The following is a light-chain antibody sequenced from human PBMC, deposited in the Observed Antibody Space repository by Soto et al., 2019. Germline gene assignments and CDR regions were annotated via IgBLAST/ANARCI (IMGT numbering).Light chain of an antibody. V-gene: IGLV2-14*01. CDR2: EVS. J-gene: IGLJ1*01. CDR3: SSYTSSSKNV. Sequence: QSALTQPASVSGSPGQSITISCTGTSSDVGGYNYVSWYQQHPGKAPKLMIYEVSNRPSGVSNRFSGSKSGNTASLTISGLQAEDEADYYCSSYTSSSKNVFGTGNKVNVL. CDR1: SSDVGGYNY.